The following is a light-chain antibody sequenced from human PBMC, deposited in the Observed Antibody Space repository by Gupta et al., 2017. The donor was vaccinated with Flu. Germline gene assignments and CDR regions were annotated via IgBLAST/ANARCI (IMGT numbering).Light chain of an antibody. Sequence: QSALTQPASVSGSPGQSITISCTGTSSDVGFYNYVSWYQQHPGKAPKRRMYEVSNRPSGVSNRFSGSKSGNTESLTISGLQAEDEADDNCSSYTSYNSYVFGTGTKVTVL. CDR2: EVS. CDR1: SSDVGFYNY. CDR3: SSYTSYNSYV. V-gene: IGLV2-14*01. J-gene: IGLJ1*01.